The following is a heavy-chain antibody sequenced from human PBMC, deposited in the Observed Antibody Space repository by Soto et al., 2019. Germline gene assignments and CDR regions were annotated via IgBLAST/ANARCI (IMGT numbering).Heavy chain of an antibody. Sequence: QVQLQESGPGLVKPSGTLSLTCAVSSGSISSSNWWSWVRQPPGKGLEWIGEIYHSGSTNYNPSLKSLVTISVDESKSQFSLKQSSVTAADTAVYYCARYRGSSSWSDDAFDIWGQGTMVTVSS. CDR1: SGSISSSNW. J-gene: IGHJ3*02. CDR3: ARYRGSSSWSDDAFDI. CDR2: IYHSGST. D-gene: IGHD6-13*01. V-gene: IGHV4-4*02.